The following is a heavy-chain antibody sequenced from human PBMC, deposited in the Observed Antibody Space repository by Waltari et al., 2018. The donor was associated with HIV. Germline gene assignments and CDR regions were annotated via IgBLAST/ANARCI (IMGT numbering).Heavy chain of an antibody. Sequence: EVHLVQSRAEVKKPGESLKISCMGSGYTFSTYWIGWVRQMPGKGLEWMGIICPADSKTRYSPSFQGQVTISADKSISTAYLQWSSLKASDTAMYYCARGGIHLSDGWFDPWGQGTLVTVSS. D-gene: IGHD5-18*01. CDR3: ARGGIHLSDGWFDP. CDR1: GYTFSTYW. CDR2: ICPADSKT. J-gene: IGHJ5*02. V-gene: IGHV5-51*01.